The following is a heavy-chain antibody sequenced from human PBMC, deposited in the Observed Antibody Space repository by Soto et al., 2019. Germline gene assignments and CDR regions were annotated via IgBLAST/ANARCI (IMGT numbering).Heavy chain of an antibody. CDR2: IKRDGSEK. Sequence: GGSLRLSCAASGFTFSNYWMTWVRQAPGKGLEWVANIKRDGSEKNYVDSVKGRFTISRDNDKNSLYLQMNNLRAEDTAMYYCARQKGIDYWGQGTLVTVSS. V-gene: IGHV3-7*05. CDR3: ARQKGIDY. J-gene: IGHJ4*02. CDR1: GFTFSNYW.